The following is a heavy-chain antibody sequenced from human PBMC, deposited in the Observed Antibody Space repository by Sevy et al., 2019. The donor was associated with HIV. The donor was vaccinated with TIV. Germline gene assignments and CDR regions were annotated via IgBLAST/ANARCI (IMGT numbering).Heavy chain of an antibody. CDR1: GFTFNDYT. V-gene: IGHV3-9*03. CDR3: AKGPPYYDFWSGSNFDS. Sequence: GGYLRLSCTASGFTFNDYTMHWVRQAPGKGLEWVSGISWNSGNIGYSDSVKGRFTISRDNAKNSLYLQMNSLRVDDMALYYCAKGPPYYDFWSGSNFDSWGQGTLVTVSS. D-gene: IGHD3-3*01. CDR2: ISWNSGNI. J-gene: IGHJ4*02.